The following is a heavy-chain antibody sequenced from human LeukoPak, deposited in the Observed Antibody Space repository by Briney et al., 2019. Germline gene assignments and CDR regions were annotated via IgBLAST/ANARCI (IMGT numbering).Heavy chain of an antibody. CDR2: ISSSSSYI. D-gene: IGHD3-10*01. CDR1: GFTFSSYS. V-gene: IGHV3-21*01. Sequence: GGPLRLSCAASGFTFSSYSMNWVRQAPGKGLEWVSSISSSSSYIYYADSVKGRFTISRDNAKNSLYLQMNSLRAEDTAVYYCARDSSKIWFGELSVAFDIWGQGTMVTVSS. J-gene: IGHJ3*02. CDR3: ARDSSKIWFGELSVAFDI.